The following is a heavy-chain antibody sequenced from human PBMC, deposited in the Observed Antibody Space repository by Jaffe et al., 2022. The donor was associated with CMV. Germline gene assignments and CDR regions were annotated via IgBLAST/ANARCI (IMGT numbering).Heavy chain of an antibody. J-gene: IGHJ4*02. CDR1: GFTFSSYG. D-gene: IGHD3-22*01. CDR3: AKDRAFYDSSGYYPMNIDY. CDR2: ISYDGSNK. Sequence: QVQLVESGGGVVQPGRSLRLSCAASGFTFSSYGMHWVRQAPGKGLEWVAVISYDGSNKYYADSVKGRFTISRDNSKNTLYLQMNSLRAEDTAVYYCAKDRAFYDSSGYYPMNIDYWGQGTLVTVSS. V-gene: IGHV3-30*18.